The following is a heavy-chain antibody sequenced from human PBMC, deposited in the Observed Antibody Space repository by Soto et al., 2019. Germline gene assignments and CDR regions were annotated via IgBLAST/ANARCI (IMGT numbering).Heavy chain of an antibody. Sequence: QVQLLQSGAEVKQPGASVKVSCKASGYTFTSYGVSWVRQAPGQGLEWMGWISAYNGDTKYSQKFQGRSSLTTDTYTRTAYMELRSLRSDDTAVYYCARVPSYSTLDYWGQGTLVTVSS. CDR2: ISAYNGDT. D-gene: IGHD2-21*01. V-gene: IGHV1-18*04. CDR1: GYTFTSYG. J-gene: IGHJ4*02. CDR3: ARVPSYSTLDY.